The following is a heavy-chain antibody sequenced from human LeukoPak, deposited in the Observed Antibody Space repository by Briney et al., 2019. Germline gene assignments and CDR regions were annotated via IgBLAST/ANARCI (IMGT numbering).Heavy chain of an antibody. Sequence: SETLSLTCTVSGGSFSSSIYYWGWIRQPPGKGLEWIGSIYYSGSTYYSPSLKSRVTISVDTSKSHFSLKLSSVTAADTAVYYCARHRSTLIRGVRERTYFDYWGQGTLVTVSS. CDR2: IYYSGST. V-gene: IGHV4-39*01. J-gene: IGHJ4*02. CDR1: GGSFSSSIYY. CDR3: ARHRSTLIRGVRERTYFDY. D-gene: IGHD3-10*01.